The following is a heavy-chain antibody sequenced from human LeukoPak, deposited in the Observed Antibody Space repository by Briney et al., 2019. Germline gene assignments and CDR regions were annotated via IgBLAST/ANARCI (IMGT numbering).Heavy chain of an antibody. V-gene: IGHV3-7*02. CDR1: GFTFSRYA. CDR2: VKPDGSEK. D-gene: IGHD1-1*01. CDR3: ARTTYGDY. Sequence: PGGSLRLSCAASGFTFSRYAIHWVRQAPRKGLEWVAAVKPDGSEKNYVDSVKGRFTISRDNAKNSLYLQLSSLRAEDTAVYYCARTTYGDYWGQGTLVTVSS. J-gene: IGHJ4*02.